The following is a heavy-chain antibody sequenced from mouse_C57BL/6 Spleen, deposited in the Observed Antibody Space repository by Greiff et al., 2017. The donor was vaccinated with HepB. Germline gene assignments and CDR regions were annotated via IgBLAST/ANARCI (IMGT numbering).Heavy chain of an antibody. Sequence: VQLQQSGAELVKPGASVKLSCKASGYTFTSYWMQWVKQRPGQGLEWIGEIDPSDSNTNYNQKFKGKATLTVDTSSSTAYMQLSSLTSEDSAVYYCARPNYYGSSSYAMDYWGQGTSVTVSS. CDR3: ARPNYYGSSSYAMDY. D-gene: IGHD1-1*01. V-gene: IGHV1-50*01. CDR1: GYTFTSYW. J-gene: IGHJ4*01. CDR2: IDPSDSNT.